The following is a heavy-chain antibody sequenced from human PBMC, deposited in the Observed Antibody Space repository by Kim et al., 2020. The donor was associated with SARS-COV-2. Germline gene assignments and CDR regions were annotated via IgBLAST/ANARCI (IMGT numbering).Heavy chain of an antibody. CDR1: GFTFSSYS. CDR3: ASLYCSSTGCTEDRDAFVI. CDR2: ISSSSSYI. V-gene: IGHV3-21*01. Sequence: GGSLRLSCAASGFTFSSYSMNWVRQAPGKGLEWVSSISSSSSYIYYADSLKGRFTISRDNAKNSLYLQMNSLRAEDTAVYYCASLYCSSTGCTEDRDAFVIWGQGTLVTVSS. D-gene: IGHD2-2*01. J-gene: IGHJ3*02.